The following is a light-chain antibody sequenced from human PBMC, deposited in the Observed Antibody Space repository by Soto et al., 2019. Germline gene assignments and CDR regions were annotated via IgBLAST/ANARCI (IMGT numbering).Light chain of an antibody. CDR1: QSVGSN. J-gene: IGKJ4*01. Sequence: IVVTQSPATLSVSPGERVTLSCRASQSVGSNLAWYQQRPGQAPRLLIYDASTRATGIPDRFSGSGSGTGFTLTISSLQSEDFAVYYCQQFNIWPHMLSFGGGTKLEMK. V-gene: IGKV3-15*01. CDR2: DAS. CDR3: QQFNIWPHMLS.